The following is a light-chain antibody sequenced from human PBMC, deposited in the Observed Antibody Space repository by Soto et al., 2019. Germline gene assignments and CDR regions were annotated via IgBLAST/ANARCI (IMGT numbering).Light chain of an antibody. Sequence: EMVMTQSPATLSVSPGERATLSCRASQSVSSNLAWYQQKPGQAPRLLIYGASTRATGIPARFSGSGSGTEFTLTISRLQSEDFAVYYCQQYNNWPPWTFGQGTKVEI. V-gene: IGKV3-15*01. J-gene: IGKJ1*01. CDR2: GAS. CDR3: QQYNNWPPWT. CDR1: QSVSSN.